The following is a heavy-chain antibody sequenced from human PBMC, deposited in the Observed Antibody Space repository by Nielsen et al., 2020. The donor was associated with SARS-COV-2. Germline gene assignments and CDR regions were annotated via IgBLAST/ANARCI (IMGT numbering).Heavy chain of an antibody. J-gene: IGHJ6*02. CDR3: ARDNPFTVWFGELTGRNAMDV. Sequence: GESLKISCAASGFIFSSYSMNWVRQAPGKGLEWVSSISSSSSYIYYADSVKGRFTISRDNAKNSLYLQMNSLRAEDTAVYYCARDNPFTVWFGELTGRNAMDVWGQGTTVTVSS. V-gene: IGHV3-21*01. CDR1: GFIFSSYS. D-gene: IGHD3-10*01. CDR2: ISSSSSYI.